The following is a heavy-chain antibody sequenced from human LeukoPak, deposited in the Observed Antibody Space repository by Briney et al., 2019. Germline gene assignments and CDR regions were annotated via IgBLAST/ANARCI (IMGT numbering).Heavy chain of an antibody. CDR1: GGSISSYN. CDR2: IYTSGST. V-gene: IGHV4-4*09. D-gene: IGHD1-14*01. J-gene: IGHJ5*02. CDR3: ARHRTSSAYNWFDP. Sequence: SETLSLTCTVSGGSISSYNWSWIRQPPGKGLEWIGYIYTSGSTNYNPSLKSRVTISVDTSKNQFSLKLSSVTAADTAVYYCARHRTSSAYNWFDPWGQGTLVTVSS.